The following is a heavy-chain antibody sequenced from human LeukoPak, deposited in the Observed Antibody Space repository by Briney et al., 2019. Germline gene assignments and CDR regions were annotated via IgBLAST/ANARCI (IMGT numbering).Heavy chain of an antibody. Sequence: GESLKISCKGSGYSFTNYWIGWVRQVPGKGLEWMGIIYPGDSDTRYSPSFRGQVTISADKSISTAYLQWSSLKASDTAMYYCAGLEVDCTSTTCSQNWFDPWGQGTLVTVSS. J-gene: IGHJ5*02. CDR1: GYSFTNYW. CDR2: IYPGDSDT. CDR3: AGLEVDCTSTTCSQNWFDP. V-gene: IGHV5-51*01. D-gene: IGHD2-2*01.